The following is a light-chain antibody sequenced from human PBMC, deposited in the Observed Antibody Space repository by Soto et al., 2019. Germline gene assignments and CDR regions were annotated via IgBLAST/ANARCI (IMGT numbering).Light chain of an antibody. J-gene: IGLJ1*01. V-gene: IGLV3-21*02. CDR2: DDD. CDR1: NIGSKS. CDR3: QVWDHSTDQYV. Sequence: SYELTQPPSASVAPGQTARITCGGNNIGSKSVHWYQQRPGQAPVLVVYDDDDRPSGIPERFSGSNSGNTATLTISRVEAGDEADYYCQVWDHSTDQYVFGNGTKVTVL.